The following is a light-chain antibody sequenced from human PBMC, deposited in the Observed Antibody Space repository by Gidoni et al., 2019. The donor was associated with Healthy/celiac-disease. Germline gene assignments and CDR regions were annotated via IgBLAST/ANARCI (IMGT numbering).Light chain of an antibody. CDR2: AAS. J-gene: IGKJ1*01. CDR1: QGISNY. CDR3: QKYNSAPRT. V-gene: IGKV1-27*01. Sequence: DIQKTQSPSSLSASVGDRVPITRRARQGISNYLAWYQQKPGKVPKLLIYAASALQSGVPSRFSGSGSGTDFTLTISSLQPEDVGAYYCQKYNSAPRTFGQGTKVEIK.